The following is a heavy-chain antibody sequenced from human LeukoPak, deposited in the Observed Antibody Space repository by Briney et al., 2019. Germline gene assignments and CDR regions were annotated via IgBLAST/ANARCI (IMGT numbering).Heavy chain of an antibody. CDR2: ISYDGSNK. CDR1: GFTFSSYG. D-gene: IGHD6-19*01. J-gene: IGHJ4*02. V-gene: IGHV3-30*18. Sequence: GGSLRLSCTASGFTFSSYGMHWVRQAPGKGLEWVAVISYDGSNKYYADSVKGRFTISRDNSKNTLYLQMNSLRAEDTAVYYCAKGGSGWYFDYWGQGTLVTVSS. CDR3: AKGGSGWYFDY.